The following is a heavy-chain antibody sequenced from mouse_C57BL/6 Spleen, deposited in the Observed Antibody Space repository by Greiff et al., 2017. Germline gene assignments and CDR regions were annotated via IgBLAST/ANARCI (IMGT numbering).Heavy chain of an antibody. Sequence: VQLQQPGTELVKPGASVKLSCKASGYTFTSYWMHWVKQRPGQGLEWIGNIKPSNGGTNYNEKFKSKATLTVDKSSSTAYMQLSSLTSEDSAVYYCARSLYYGNFHFDYWGQGTTLTVSS. D-gene: IGHD2-1*01. CDR1: GYTFTSYW. V-gene: IGHV1-53*01. J-gene: IGHJ2*01. CDR3: ARSLYYGNFHFDY. CDR2: IKPSNGGT.